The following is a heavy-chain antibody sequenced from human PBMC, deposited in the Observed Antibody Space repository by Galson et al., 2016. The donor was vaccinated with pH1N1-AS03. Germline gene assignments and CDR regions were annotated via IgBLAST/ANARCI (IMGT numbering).Heavy chain of an antibody. J-gene: IGHJ4*02. CDR1: GFSHSASGVA. V-gene: IGHV2-5*02. D-gene: IGHD4-23*01. CDR2: IYWDDDK. Sequence: PALVTPTQTLTLTCTLSGFSHSASGVAVAWIRQPPGKALEWLALIYWDDDKRYSPSLRDKLTITKDSSTNQVVLTMTNMDPVDTATYYCAHRHGGNSHDFGYWGPGTPVTVSS. CDR3: AHRHGGNSHDFGY.